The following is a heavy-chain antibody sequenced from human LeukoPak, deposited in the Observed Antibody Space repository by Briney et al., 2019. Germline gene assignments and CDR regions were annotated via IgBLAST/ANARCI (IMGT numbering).Heavy chain of an antibody. CDR1: GGSFSGYY. D-gene: IGHD3-10*01. Sequence: PSETLSLTCAVYGGSFSGYYWSWIRQPPGKGLEWIGKINHSGSTNYNPSLKRRVTISVDTSKNQFSLKLSSVTAADTAVYYCAGLSMTMGSWLSYYMDVWGRGTTVTVSS. CDR3: AGLSMTMGSWLSYYMDV. CDR2: INHSGST. V-gene: IGHV4-34*01. J-gene: IGHJ6*03.